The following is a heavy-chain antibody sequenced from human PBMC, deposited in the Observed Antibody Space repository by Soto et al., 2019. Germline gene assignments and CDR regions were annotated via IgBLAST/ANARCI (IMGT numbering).Heavy chain of an antibody. CDR3: ARASRVLRVYATDYFDD. D-gene: IGHD2-8*01. V-gene: IGHV1-2*02. J-gene: IGHJ4*02. Sequence: GASLKVSCKASGYTLTGYYMHWVRQAPGQGLEWMGWINPNSGGANYAQKFQGRVTMTRDTSISTAYMELSRLRSDDTAVYYCARASRVLRVYATDYFDDWGQRTLVTVSS. CDR1: GYTLTGYY. CDR2: INPNSGGA.